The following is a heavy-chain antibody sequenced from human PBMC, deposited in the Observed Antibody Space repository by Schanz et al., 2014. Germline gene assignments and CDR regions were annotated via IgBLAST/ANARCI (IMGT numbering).Heavy chain of an antibody. Sequence: QVQLVQSGAEVKKPGASVKVSCKASGYTFTSYGISWVRQAPGQGLEWMGWISPYNGNTNYAQKLQGRVTMTADTSTSTAYMELSSLRSEDTAVYYCARGRGCTGGSCYSWFDLWGQGTLXTVAS. D-gene: IGHD2-15*01. V-gene: IGHV1-18*01. J-gene: IGHJ5*02. CDR2: ISPYNGNT. CDR3: ARGRGCTGGSCYSWFDL. CDR1: GYTFTSYG.